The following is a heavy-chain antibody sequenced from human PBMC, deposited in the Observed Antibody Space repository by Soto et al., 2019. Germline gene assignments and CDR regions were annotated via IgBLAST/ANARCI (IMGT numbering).Heavy chain of an antibody. D-gene: IGHD6-13*01. Sequence: QVQLQQWGAGLLKPSGTLSLTCAVYGGSFSGYYWSWIRQPPGKGLEWIGEINHSGSTNYNPSLKSRVTISVDTSKNQFSLKLSSVTAADTAVYYCARVVAAAAPFDYWGQGTLVTVSS. CDR2: INHSGST. CDR1: GGSFSGYY. CDR3: ARVVAAAAPFDY. J-gene: IGHJ4*02. V-gene: IGHV4-34*01.